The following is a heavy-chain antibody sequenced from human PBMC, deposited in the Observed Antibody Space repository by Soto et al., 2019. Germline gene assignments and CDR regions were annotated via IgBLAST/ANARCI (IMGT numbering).Heavy chain of an antibody. CDR2: INPNSGGT. CDR3: ATEDTAFYVCLIMVVIREAGYRYYIDV. Sequence: GASVKVSCKASGYTFTGYYMHWVRQAPGQGLEWMGWINPNSGGTNYAQKFQGWVTLTRDTSISTAYMELSRLRSDDTAVYYCATEDTAFYVCLIMVVIREAGYRYYIDVWGQGTTVTVSS. J-gene: IGHJ6*03. D-gene: IGHD2-21*01. CDR1: GYTFTGYY. V-gene: IGHV1-2*04.